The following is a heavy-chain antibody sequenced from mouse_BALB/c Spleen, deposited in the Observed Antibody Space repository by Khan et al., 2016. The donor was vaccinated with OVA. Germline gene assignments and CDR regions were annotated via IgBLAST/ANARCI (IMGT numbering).Heavy chain of an antibody. CDR1: GYSFSWYW. CDR3: ARNGNWYIDD. D-gene: IGHD2-1*01. CDR2: ILPGSSAT. V-gene: IGHV1-9*01. J-gene: IGHJ1*01. Sequence: QVQLQQSGAELMKPGASVKISCKATGYSFSWYWIEWVKQRPGHGLEWIGEILPGSSATNYNEKFKGKATITADTSSNTVYLQLSTLTSEDSDVYYCARNGNWYIDDWGAGTTVTVSS.